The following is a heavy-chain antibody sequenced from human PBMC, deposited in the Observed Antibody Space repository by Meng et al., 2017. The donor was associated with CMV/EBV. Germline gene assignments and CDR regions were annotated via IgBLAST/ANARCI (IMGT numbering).Heavy chain of an antibody. CDR1: GGSIGSYY. J-gene: IGHJ5*02. V-gene: IGHV4-4*07. D-gene: IGHD2-2*01. Sequence: VQLPESGPRPVKPSQPLSLTCTFSGGSIGSYYCSWIRQPAGKGLEWIGRIDTSGRTNYNPSLKSRVTMSVDTSKNQFSLKLSSVTAADTAVYYCARYLMNCSSTSCANWFDPWGQGTLVTVSS. CDR3: ARYLMNCSSTSCANWFDP. CDR2: IDTSGRT.